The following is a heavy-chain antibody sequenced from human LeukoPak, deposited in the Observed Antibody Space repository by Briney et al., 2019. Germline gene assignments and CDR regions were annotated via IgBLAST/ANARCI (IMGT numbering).Heavy chain of an antibody. V-gene: IGHV4-38-2*02. CDR1: GYSISNGYY. CDR3: ARDRYYYDSSGYYYFDY. D-gene: IGHD3-22*01. CDR2: IYHSGST. Sequence: PSETLSLTCTVSGYSISNGYYWGWIRQPPGKGLEWIGSIYHSGSTYYNPSLKSRVTISVDTSKNQFSLNLSSVTATDTAVYYCARDRYYYDSSGYYYFDYWGQGTLVTVSS. J-gene: IGHJ4*02.